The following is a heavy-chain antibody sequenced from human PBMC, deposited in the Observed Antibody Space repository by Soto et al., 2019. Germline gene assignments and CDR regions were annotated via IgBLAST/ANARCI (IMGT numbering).Heavy chain of an antibody. CDR2: IYYSGST. J-gene: IGHJ4*02. D-gene: IGHD4-17*01. CDR1: GGSISSSSYY. CDR3: ASLDSNYGDYTDGPFDY. Sequence: SETLSLTCTVSGGSISSSSYYWGWIRQPPGKGLEWIGSIYYSGSTYYNPSLKSRVTISVDTSKNQFSLKLSSVTAADTAVYYCASLDSNYGDYTDGPFDYWGQGTLVTVSS. V-gene: IGHV4-39*01.